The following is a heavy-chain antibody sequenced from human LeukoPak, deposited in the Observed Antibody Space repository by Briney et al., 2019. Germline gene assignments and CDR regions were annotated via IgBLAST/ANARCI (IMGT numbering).Heavy chain of an antibody. CDR1: GFTFSHCG. Sequence: GGSLRLSCAASGFTFSHCGMHWVRQAPGKGLEWVAVISFDGSYKYYADSVKGRFTISRDDSKNTLFLQMNGLRAGDTAVYYCARGTVTMVDYWGQGTLVTVSS. D-gene: IGHD3-10*01. J-gene: IGHJ4*02. CDR3: ARGTVTMVDY. V-gene: IGHV3-33*01. CDR2: ISFDGSYK.